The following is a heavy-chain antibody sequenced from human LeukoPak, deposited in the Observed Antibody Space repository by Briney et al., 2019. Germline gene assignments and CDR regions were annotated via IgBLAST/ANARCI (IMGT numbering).Heavy chain of an antibody. J-gene: IGHJ4*02. D-gene: IGHD3-10*01. V-gene: IGHV3-21*01. CDR3: VREIPSGSYAPDY. CDR2: INSDSRSI. CDR1: GFSFSRHS. Sequence: GGSLRLSCAASGFSFSRHSMNWVRQAPGKGLEWVSYINSDSRSISYADSVKGRFTISRDNAKNSLYLQMNSLRAEDTAVHYCVREIPSGSYAPDYWGQGTLVTVSS.